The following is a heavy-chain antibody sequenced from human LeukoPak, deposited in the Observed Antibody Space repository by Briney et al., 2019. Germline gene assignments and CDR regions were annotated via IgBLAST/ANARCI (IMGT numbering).Heavy chain of an antibody. Sequence: GGSLRLSCAASEFTFSDYYMTWIRQAAGKGLEWLSYISSGGSTIYYADSVKGRFTISRDNAKNSLYLQMNSLRAEDTAVYYCARRSNGAFDIWGQGTMVTVSS. V-gene: IGHV3-11*01. CDR1: EFTFSDYY. J-gene: IGHJ3*02. CDR3: ARRSNGAFDI. D-gene: IGHD1-26*01. CDR2: ISSGGSTI.